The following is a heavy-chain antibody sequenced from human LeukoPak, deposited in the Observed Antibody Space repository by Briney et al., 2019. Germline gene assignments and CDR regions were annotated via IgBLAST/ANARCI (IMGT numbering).Heavy chain of an antibody. J-gene: IGHJ4*02. CDR1: GYSFTSYG. Sequence: GESLKISCKGSGYSFTSYGISWVRQAPGQGLEWMGWISAYNGNTNYAQKLQGRVTMTTDTSTSTAYMELRSLRSDDTAVYYCARGRRIKYYYDSSGYDYWGQGTLVTVSS. V-gene: IGHV1-18*01. CDR2: ISAYNGNT. D-gene: IGHD3-22*01. CDR3: ARGRRIKYYYDSSGYDY.